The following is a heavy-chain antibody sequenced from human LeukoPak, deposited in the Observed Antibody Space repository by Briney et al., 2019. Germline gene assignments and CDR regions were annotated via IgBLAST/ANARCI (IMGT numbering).Heavy chain of an antibody. Sequence: GSLRLSCAASGFTFSGSAMHWVRQASGKGLEWVGRIRSKANSYATAYAASVKGRFTISRDDSKNTAYLQMNSLKTEDTAVYYCARPQLEYSPLYFFDYWGQGTLVTVSS. J-gene: IGHJ4*02. CDR1: GFTFSGSA. D-gene: IGHD1-1*01. V-gene: IGHV3-73*01. CDR3: ARPQLEYSPLYFFDY. CDR2: IRSKANSYAT.